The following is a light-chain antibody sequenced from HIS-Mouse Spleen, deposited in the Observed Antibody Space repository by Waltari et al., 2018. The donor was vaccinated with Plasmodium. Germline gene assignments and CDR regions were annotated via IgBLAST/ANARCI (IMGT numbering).Light chain of an antibody. Sequence: QSALTQPRSVSGSPGQSVTISCTGPSSDVGGYNYVSWYQHHQGKAPKLMIYDVSKRPSGIPERFSGSNSGNTATLTISGTQAMDEADYYCQAWDSSTVVFGGGTKLTVL. CDR3: QAWDSSTVV. V-gene: IGLV2-11*01. J-gene: IGLJ2*01. CDR2: DVS. CDR1: SSDVGGYNY.